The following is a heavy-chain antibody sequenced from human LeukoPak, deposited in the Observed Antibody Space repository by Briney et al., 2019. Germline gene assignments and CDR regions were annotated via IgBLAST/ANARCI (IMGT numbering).Heavy chain of an antibody. J-gene: IGHJ4*02. D-gene: IGHD2-2*01. CDR3: ARISRCGCTSCFDY. CDR2: INWNSGNI. V-gene: IGHV3-9*01. CDR1: GFSFDDYA. Sequence: GRSLRLSCAASGFSFDDYAMHWVRQAPGKGLEWVSVINWNSGNIAYADSVKGRFTISRDNAKNSLYLQMNSLRAEDTALYYCARISRCGCTSCFDYWGQGTVVTVSS.